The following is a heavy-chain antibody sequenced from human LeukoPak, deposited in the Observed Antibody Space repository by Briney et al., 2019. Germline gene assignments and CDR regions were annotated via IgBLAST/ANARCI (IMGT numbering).Heavy chain of an antibody. CDR2: INHSGST. Sequence: SETLSLTCAVYGGSFSGYYWSWIRQPPGKGLEWIGEINHSGSTNYNPSLKSRVTISVDTSKNQFSLKLSSVTAADTAVYYCARDKSRSIFDYWGQGTLVTVSS. D-gene: IGHD6-6*01. V-gene: IGHV4-34*01. CDR3: ARDKSRSIFDY. J-gene: IGHJ4*02. CDR1: GGSFSGYY.